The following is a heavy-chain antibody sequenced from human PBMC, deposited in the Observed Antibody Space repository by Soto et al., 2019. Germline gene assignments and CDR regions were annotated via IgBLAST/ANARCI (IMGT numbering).Heavy chain of an antibody. CDR3: AKVAADLGYFDL. D-gene: IGHD6-13*01. Sequence: EVQLLVSGGGLARPGGSLRLSCVASGFTFSDYAMTWVRQAPGKGLEWVATISATGGNIEYTDSLKGRFTISRDNSKNTLYLQLNGLTSDDTAVHYCAKVAADLGYFDLWGRGTLVTVSS. CDR1: GFTFSDYA. J-gene: IGHJ2*01. V-gene: IGHV3-23*01. CDR2: ISATGGNI.